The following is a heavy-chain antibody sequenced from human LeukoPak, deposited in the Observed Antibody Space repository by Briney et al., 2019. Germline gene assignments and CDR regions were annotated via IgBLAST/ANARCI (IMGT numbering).Heavy chain of an antibody. D-gene: IGHD6-13*01. CDR3: ARDQGQLVQDYYYYYGMDV. V-gene: IGHV1-69*01. J-gene: IGHJ6*02. CDR2: IIPIFGTA. CDR1: GGTFSSYA. Sequence: SVKVSCKASGGTFSSYAISWVRQAPGQGLEWMGGIIPIFGTANYAQKFQGRVTITADESTSTAYMELSSLRSEDTAVYYCARDQGQLVQDYYYYYGMDVWGQGTTVTVSS.